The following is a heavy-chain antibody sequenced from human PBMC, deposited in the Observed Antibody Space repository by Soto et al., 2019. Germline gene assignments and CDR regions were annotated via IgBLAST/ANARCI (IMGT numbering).Heavy chain of an antibody. V-gene: IGHV1-8*01. D-gene: IGHD1-26*01. CDR2: MNPNSGNT. CDR1: GYTFTSYD. J-gene: IGHJ4*02. CDR3: ARERATFPDY. Sequence: QVQLVQSGADVKKPGASVKVSCKASGYTFTSYDINWARPATGQGLEWMGWMNPNSGNTGYAQKWQGKVTMTVNTSISRAYMELSSVGSEETAVYYCARERATFPDYWCQGTLVTVSS.